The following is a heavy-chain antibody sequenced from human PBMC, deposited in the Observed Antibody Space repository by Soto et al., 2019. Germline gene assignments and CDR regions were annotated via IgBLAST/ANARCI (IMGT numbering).Heavy chain of an antibody. V-gene: IGHV3-48*03. CDR1: GFTFSSYE. CDR2: ISSSGSTI. J-gene: IGHJ4*02. CDR3: ARDSLYSSSSSFDY. D-gene: IGHD6-6*01. Sequence: GGSLRLSCAASGFTFSSYEMNWVRQAPGKGLEWVSYISSSGSTIYYADSVKGRFTISRDNVKNSLYLQMNSLRAEDTAVYYCARDSLYSSSSSFDYWGQGTLVTVSS.